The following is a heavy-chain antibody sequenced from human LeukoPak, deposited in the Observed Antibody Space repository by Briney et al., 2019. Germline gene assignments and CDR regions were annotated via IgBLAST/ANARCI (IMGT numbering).Heavy chain of an antibody. CDR3: ARGIAVAGTISYYYYGMDV. CDR1: GYTFTGYY. V-gene: IGHV1-2*02. D-gene: IGHD6-19*01. CDR2: INPNSGGT. J-gene: IGHJ6*02. Sequence: GASVKVSCKASGYTFTGYYMHWVRQAPGQGLEWMGWINPNSGGTNYAQKLQGRVTMTTDTSTSTAYMELRSLRSDDTAVYYCARGIAVAGTISYYYYGMDVWGQGTTVTVSS.